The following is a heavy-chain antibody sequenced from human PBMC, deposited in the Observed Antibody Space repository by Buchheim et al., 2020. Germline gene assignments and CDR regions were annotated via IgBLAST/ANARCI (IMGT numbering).Heavy chain of an antibody. CDR3: AREAVLPQYYYGMDV. CDR1: GFTFSSYW. J-gene: IGHJ6*02. D-gene: IGHD2-8*01. Sequence: EVQLVESGGGLVQPGGSLRLSCAASGFTFSSYWMSWVRQAPGKGLEWVANIKQDGSEKYYVDSVKGRFTISRDNAKNSLYLQMNGLRAEDTAVYYCAREAVLPQYYYGMDVWGQGTT. CDR2: IKQDGSEK. V-gene: IGHV3-7*01.